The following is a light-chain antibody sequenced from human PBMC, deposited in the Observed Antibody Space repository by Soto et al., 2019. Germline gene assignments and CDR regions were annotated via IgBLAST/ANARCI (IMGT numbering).Light chain of an antibody. J-gene: IGKJ5*01. CDR3: QQRSNWPPIT. CDR1: QSVSSY. Sequence: EIVLTQSPSTLSLSPLERATLSFMSSQSVSSYLAWYQQKPGQAPRLLIYDASNRATGIPARFSGSGSGTDFTLTISSLEPEDFVVYYCQQRSNWPPITFGQGTRLEIK. V-gene: IGKV3-11*01. CDR2: DAS.